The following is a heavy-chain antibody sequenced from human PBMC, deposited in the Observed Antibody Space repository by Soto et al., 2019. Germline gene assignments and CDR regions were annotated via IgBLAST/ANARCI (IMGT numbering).Heavy chain of an antibody. V-gene: IGHV3-7*01. CDR2: IKEDGSQQ. Sequence: EVQLVESGGGLVQPGGSLRLSCAASGFTFSNYWMNWVRQAPGKGLEWVADIKEDGSQQYYVGSVKGRFTISRDNAKNSVFLQMNSLRVEDTAVYYCLGAGAVATGRGQGTLVTVSS. D-gene: IGHD6-19*01. CDR1: GFTFSNYW. J-gene: IGHJ4*02. CDR3: LGAGAVATG.